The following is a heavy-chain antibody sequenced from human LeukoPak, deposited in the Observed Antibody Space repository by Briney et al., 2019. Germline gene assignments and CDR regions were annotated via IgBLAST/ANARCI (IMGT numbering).Heavy chain of an antibody. Sequence: GGSLRLSCAASGFTFSSYAMSWVRQAPGKGLEWVSAIRCSGGSTYYADSVKGRFTISRDNSKNTLDLQMNSLRAEDTAVYYCAKGVTVVAGRHYFDYWGQGTLVTVSS. CDR1: GFTFSSYA. CDR2: IRCSGGST. CDR3: AKGVTVVAGRHYFDY. J-gene: IGHJ4*02. V-gene: IGHV3-23*01. D-gene: IGHD6-19*01.